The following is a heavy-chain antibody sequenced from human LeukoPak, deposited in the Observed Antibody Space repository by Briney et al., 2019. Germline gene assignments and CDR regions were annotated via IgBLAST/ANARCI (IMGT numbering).Heavy chain of an antibody. J-gene: IGHJ5*02. CDR3: ARRGRGDWFDP. Sequence: GESLKISCKASGYRFSNYWIAWVRQMPGKGLEWMGIIYPADSDVKYSPSFQGQVTISADKTISTVYLQWSSLKVSDTAIYYCARRGRGDWFDPWGQGTLVTVSS. CDR2: IYPADSDV. V-gene: IGHV5-51*01. CDR1: GYRFSNYW. D-gene: IGHD1-26*01.